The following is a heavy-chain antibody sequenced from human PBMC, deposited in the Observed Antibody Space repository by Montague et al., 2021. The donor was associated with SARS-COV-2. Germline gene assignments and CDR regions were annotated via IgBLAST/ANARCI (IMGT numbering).Heavy chain of an antibody. D-gene: IGHD3-22*01. CDR3: AKGTYFYDSSGYYPESHYSYFDGMDV. CDR1: GFTFDDYV. J-gene: IGHJ6*02. CDR2: ISGDGGKT. Sequence: SLRLSCPASGFTFDDYVMYWVRQPPGKGLEWVSLISGDGGKTYYADSVKGRFTTSRDNGKNSLYLQMNSLGTEDTALYHCAKGTYFYDSSGYYPESHYSYFDGMDVWGQGTTVTVSS. V-gene: IGHV3-43*02.